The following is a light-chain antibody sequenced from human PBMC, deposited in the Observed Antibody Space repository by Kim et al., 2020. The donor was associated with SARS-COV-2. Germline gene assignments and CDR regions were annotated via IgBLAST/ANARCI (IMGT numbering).Light chain of an antibody. CDR1: PGTSSQ. J-gene: IGKJ1*01. CDR3: QKYNGVPWA. Sequence: DIQMTQSPSSLSASVGDRVTITCRASPGTSSQVAWYQQKPGKVPKLLLYDVSALQSGVPSRFRVSGCETDFTLTISSMRPEDVATYYCQKYNGVPWAFGQGTKVDIK. V-gene: IGKV1-27*01. CDR2: DVS.